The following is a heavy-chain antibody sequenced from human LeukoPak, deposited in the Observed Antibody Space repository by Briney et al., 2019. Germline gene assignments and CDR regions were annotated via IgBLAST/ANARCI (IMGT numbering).Heavy chain of an antibody. J-gene: IGHJ4*02. CDR1: GYTFTSYG. Sequence: ASVKVSCKASGYTFTSYGISWVRQAPGQGLEWMGRIIPILGIANYAQKFQGRVTITADKSTSTAYMELSSLRSEDTAVYYCARANYYDSSGYFPDWGQGTLVTVSS. D-gene: IGHD3-22*01. V-gene: IGHV1-69*04. CDR3: ARANYYDSSGYFPD. CDR2: IIPILGIA.